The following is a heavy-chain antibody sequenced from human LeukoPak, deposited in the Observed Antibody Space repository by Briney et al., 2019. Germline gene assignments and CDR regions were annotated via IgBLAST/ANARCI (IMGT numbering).Heavy chain of an antibody. CDR2: IYYSGST. CDR1: GGSISSSSYY. V-gene: IGHV4-39*01. Sequence: PSETLSLTCTVSGGSISSSSYYWGWIRQPPGKGLEWIGSIYYSGSTYYNPSLKSRVTISVDTSKNQFSLKLSSVTAADTAVYYCASRPLSPSAGTTTTGWFDPWGQGTLVTVSS. J-gene: IGHJ5*02. CDR3: ASRPLSPSAGTTTTGWFDP. D-gene: IGHD6-13*01.